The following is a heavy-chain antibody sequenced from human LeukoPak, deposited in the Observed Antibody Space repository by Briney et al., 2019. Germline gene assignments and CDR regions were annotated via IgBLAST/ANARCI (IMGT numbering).Heavy chain of an antibody. CDR2: IIPILGIA. V-gene: IGHV1-69*04. J-gene: IGHJ6*02. CDR1: GGTFSSYA. Sequence: GASVKVSCKASGGTFSSYAISWVRQAPGQGLEWMGRIIPILGIANYAQKFQGRVTMTEDTSTDTAYMELSSLRSEDTAVYYCATVSFYYGMDVWGQGTTVTVSS. CDR3: ATVSFYYGMDV.